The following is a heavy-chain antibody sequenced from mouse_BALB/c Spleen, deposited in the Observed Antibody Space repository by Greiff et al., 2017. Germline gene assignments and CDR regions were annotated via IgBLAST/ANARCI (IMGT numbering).Heavy chain of an antibody. CDR3: ARPYYGSRYYYAMDY. J-gene: IGHJ4*01. Sequence: VQLKQSGPELVKPGASVKISCKASGYTFTDYNMHWVKQSHGKSLEWIGYIYPYNGGTGYNQKFKSKATLTVDNSSSTAYMELRSLTSEDSAVYYCARPYYGSRYYYAMDYWGQGTSVTVSS. D-gene: IGHD1-1*01. CDR2: IYPYNGGT. V-gene: IGHV1S29*02. CDR1: GYTFTDYN.